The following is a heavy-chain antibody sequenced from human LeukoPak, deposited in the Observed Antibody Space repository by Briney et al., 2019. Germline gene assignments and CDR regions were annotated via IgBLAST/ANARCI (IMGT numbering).Heavy chain of an antibody. CDR2: VYHSGSA. CDR3: ARLSGGSSSEFDY. Sequence: PSETLSLTCAVSGGSISAGNWWGWVRQPPGKGLEWIGEVYHSGSANHNPSLKSRVAISVDKSKNQFSLRLSSVTAADTAVYYCARLSGGSSSEFDYWGQGTLVTVSS. CDR1: GGSISAGNW. J-gene: IGHJ4*02. D-gene: IGHD6-6*01. V-gene: IGHV4-4*02.